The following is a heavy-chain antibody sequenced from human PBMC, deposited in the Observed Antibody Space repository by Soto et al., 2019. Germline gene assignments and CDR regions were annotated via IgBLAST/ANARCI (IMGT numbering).Heavy chain of an antibody. CDR3: ARENSVQAWLHHFDH. D-gene: IGHD5-18*01. Sequence: GGSLRLSCEASGFSFSSFAMNWVRQAPGRGLEWVSYISDDGASIYYADSLKGRLTISRDNAKNSLPLQMNNLRAEDTAVYYCARENSVQAWLHHFDHWGLGTLVTVSS. CDR1: GFSFSSFA. V-gene: IGHV3-48*03. J-gene: IGHJ4*02. CDR2: ISDDGASI.